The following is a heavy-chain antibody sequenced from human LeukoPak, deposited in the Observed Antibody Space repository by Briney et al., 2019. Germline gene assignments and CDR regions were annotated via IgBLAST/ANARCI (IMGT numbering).Heavy chain of an antibody. CDR3: ARVITMVRGAFDY. D-gene: IGHD3-10*01. J-gene: IGHJ4*02. V-gene: IGHV1-69*04. CDR1: GGTFSSYA. CDR2: IIPILGIA. Sequence: ASVKVSCKASGGTFSSYAISWVRQAPGQGLEWMGRIIPILGIANYAQKFQGRVTITADKSTSTAYMELSSLRSEDTAVYYCARVITMVRGAFDYWGQGTLVSVPS.